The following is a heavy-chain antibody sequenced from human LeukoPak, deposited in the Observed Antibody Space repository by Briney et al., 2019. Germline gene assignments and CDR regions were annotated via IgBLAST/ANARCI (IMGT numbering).Heavy chain of an antibody. D-gene: IGHD2-15*01. CDR3: ASFVCSGGSCYGVLTN. Sequence: WASVKVSCKASGYTFTSYGISWVRQAPGQGLEWMGWISAYNGNTNYAQKLQGRVTMTTDTSTSTAYMELRSPRSDDTAVYYCASFVCSGGSCYGVLTNWGQGTLVTVSS. CDR2: ISAYNGNT. J-gene: IGHJ4*02. CDR1: GYTFTSYG. V-gene: IGHV1-18*01.